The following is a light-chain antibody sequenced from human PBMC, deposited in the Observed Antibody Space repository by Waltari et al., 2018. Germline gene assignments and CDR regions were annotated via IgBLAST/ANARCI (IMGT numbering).Light chain of an antibody. CDR3: AAWDDSLSGFV. CDR2: TNE. J-gene: IGLJ1*01. Sequence: QSVLTQTPSASGTPGQRVTISCSGSRSNIGSNAGNWYQQVQGTATKLLIYTNEQRPSGVPYRFSGSKSGTSASLAISGLQSEDEAGYYCAAWDDSLSGFVFGTGTKVTVL. V-gene: IGLV1-44*01. CDR1: RSNIGSNA.